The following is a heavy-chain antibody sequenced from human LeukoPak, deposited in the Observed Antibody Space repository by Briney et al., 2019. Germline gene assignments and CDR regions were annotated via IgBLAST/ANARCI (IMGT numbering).Heavy chain of an antibody. CDR1: GFTFSSYE. V-gene: IGHV3-7*01. CDR2: IKQDGSEK. Sequence: GGSLRLSCAASGFTFSSYEMNWVRQAPGKGLEWVANIKQDGSEKYYVDSVKGRFTISRDNAKNSLYLQMNSLRAEDTAVYYCARSTTVTTNYMDVWGKGTTVTVSS. D-gene: IGHD4-17*01. CDR3: ARSTTVTTNYMDV. J-gene: IGHJ6*03.